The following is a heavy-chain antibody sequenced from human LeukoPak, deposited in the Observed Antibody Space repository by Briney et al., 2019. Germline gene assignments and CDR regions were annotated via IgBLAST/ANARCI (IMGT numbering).Heavy chain of an antibody. CDR2: INPNSGGT. D-gene: IGHD3-22*01. CDR1: GYTFTGYY. CDR3: ARDSGLTPYYYDNRWFDP. J-gene: IGHJ5*02. V-gene: IGHV1-2*04. Sequence: ASVKVSCKASGYTFTGYYMHWVRQAPGQGLEWMGWINPNSGGTNYAQKFQGWVTMTRDTSISTAYMELSRLRSDDTAVYYCARDSGLTPYYYDNRWFDPWGQGTLVTVSS.